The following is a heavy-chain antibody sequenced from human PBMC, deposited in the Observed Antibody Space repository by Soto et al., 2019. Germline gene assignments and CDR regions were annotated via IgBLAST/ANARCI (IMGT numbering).Heavy chain of an antibody. D-gene: IGHD7-27*01. J-gene: IGHJ4*02. Sequence: SVKVSCRASGGTFSSYSISWVRQAPGQGLEWMGGIIPIFGTANYAQKFQGRVTITADKSTSTAYMELSSLRSEDTAVYYCARGELGQYFDYWGQGTLVTVSS. CDR1: GGTFSSYS. V-gene: IGHV1-69*06. CDR2: IIPIFGTA. CDR3: ARGELGQYFDY.